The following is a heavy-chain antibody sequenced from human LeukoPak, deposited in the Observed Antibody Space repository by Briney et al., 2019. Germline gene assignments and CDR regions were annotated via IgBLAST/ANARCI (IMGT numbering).Heavy chain of an antibody. D-gene: IGHD3-22*01. CDR2: ISSSSSYI. CDR1: GFTFSSYS. Sequence: GGPLRLSCAASGFTFSSYSMNWVRQAPGKGLEWVSSISSSSSYIYYADSVKGRFTISRDNAKNSLYLQMNSLRAEDTAVYYCAREGLYYYDSSGYYPFDYWGQGTLVTVSS. V-gene: IGHV3-21*01. CDR3: AREGLYYYDSSGYYPFDY. J-gene: IGHJ4*02.